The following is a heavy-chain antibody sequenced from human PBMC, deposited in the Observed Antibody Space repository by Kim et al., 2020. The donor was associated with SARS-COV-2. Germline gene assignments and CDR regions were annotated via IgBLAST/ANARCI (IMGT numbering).Heavy chain of an antibody. J-gene: IGHJ4*02. D-gene: IGHD6-6*01. CDR3: GRDRQGFDY. Sequence: GTTNYAQKVQGRVTMTTDTATSTAYMELRSLRSDDTAVYYCGRDRQGFDYWGQGTLVTVSS. V-gene: IGHV1-18*01. CDR2: GTT.